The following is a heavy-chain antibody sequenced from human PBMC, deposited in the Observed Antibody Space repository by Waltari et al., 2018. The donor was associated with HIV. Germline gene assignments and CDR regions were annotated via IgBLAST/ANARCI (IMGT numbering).Heavy chain of an antibody. CDR1: GFTFSSYA. D-gene: IGHD3-9*01. J-gene: IGHJ4*02. Sequence: EVELVESGGTLVQPGGSLRLSCSASGFTFSSYAIHWVRQTPGKVLEYVSCRRCERHSTYVAGSLKGRFTITRDNSKNPVWLQMRSLRAEDTAVYYCAKGNYDVLTGYYGPSFEYWGQGTLVTVSS. CDR2: RRCERHST. V-gene: IGHV3-64D*06. CDR3: AKGNYDVLTGYYGPSFEY.